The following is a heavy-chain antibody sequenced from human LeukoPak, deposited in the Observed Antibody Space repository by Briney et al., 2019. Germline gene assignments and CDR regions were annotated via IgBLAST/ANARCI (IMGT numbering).Heavy chain of an antibody. V-gene: IGHV1-8*02. Sequence: ASVKVSCKASGYTFTSYGISWVRQAPGQGLEWMGWINPNSGNTGYAQKFQGRVTMTRNTSISTAYMELSSLRSEDTAVYYCASAFSTSGWFGYWGQGTLVAVSS. CDR3: ASAFSTSGWFGY. CDR2: INPNSGNT. D-gene: IGHD6-19*01. CDR1: GYTFTSYG. J-gene: IGHJ5*01.